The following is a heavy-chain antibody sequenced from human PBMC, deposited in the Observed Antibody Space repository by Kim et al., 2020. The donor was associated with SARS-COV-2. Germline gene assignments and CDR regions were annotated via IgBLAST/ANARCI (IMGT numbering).Heavy chain of an antibody. CDR3: AREGGSSGWYTVYY. CDR1: GFTFTNYA. J-gene: IGHJ4*02. V-gene: IGHV3-23*01. Sequence: GGSLRLSCAASGFTFTNYAMSWVRQAPGKGLEWVSTIRESGTKTYYADAVKGRFTSSRDNSKNTLFLQMNSLRAEDTAVYYCAREGGSSGWYTVYYCVQG. CDR2: IRESGTKT. D-gene: IGHD6-13*01.